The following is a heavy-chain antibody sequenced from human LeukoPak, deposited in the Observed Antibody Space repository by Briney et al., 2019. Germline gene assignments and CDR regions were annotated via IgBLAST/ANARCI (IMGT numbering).Heavy chain of an antibody. J-gene: IGHJ3*02. Sequence: PGGSLRLSCAASGFTVSSNYISWVRQAPGKGLEWVSVIYSGGSTYYADSVKGRFTISRDNSKNTLYLQMNSLRAEDTAVYYCAREGDSSGYFDAFDIWGQGTMVTVSS. CDR2: IYSGGST. D-gene: IGHD3-22*01. CDR1: GFTVSSNY. CDR3: AREGDSSGYFDAFDI. V-gene: IGHV3-53*01.